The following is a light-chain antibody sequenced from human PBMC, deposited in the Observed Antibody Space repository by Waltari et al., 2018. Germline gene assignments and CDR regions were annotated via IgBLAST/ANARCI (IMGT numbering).Light chain of an antibody. V-gene: IGLV3-1*01. Sequence: SYELTQPPSVSVSPGQTASITCSGDKLGDIYACWYPQKPGQSPVLVSYQDTKRPSGIPERFSGSNSGNTATLTISGTQAMDEADYYCQAWDSSSGVFGGGTKLTVL. CDR2: QDT. CDR3: QAWDSSSGV. CDR1: KLGDIY. J-gene: IGLJ3*02.